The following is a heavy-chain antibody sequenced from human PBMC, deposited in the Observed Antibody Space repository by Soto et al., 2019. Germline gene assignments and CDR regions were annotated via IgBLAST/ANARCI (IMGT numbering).Heavy chain of an antibody. D-gene: IGHD2-2*02. Sequence: QVQLVQSGAEVKKPGASVKVSCKASGYTFTGYYMHWVRQAPGQGLEWMGWINPNSGGTNYAQKFQGRVTMTRDSSISTAYMELRRLRSDDSAVYYCARDLGYCSSTSCYTAPDYYYYYGMDVWGQGTTVTVSS. CDR2: INPNSGGT. J-gene: IGHJ6*02. V-gene: IGHV1-2*02. CDR1: GYTFTGYY. CDR3: ARDLGYCSSTSCYTAPDYYYYYGMDV.